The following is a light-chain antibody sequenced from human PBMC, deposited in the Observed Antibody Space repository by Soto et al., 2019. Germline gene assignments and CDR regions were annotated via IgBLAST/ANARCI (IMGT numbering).Light chain of an antibody. CDR3: CSYAGSSTYV. J-gene: IGLJ1*01. CDR1: NSDVGNYNL. Sequence: QSVLAQPASVSGSPGQSITIPCTGSNSDVGNYNLVSWYQQHPGEAPKLMIYEGSKRPSGVSNRLSGSKSGNTASLTISGLQAEDEADYFCCSYAGSSTYVFGTGTKVTGL. V-gene: IGLV2-23*01. CDR2: EGS.